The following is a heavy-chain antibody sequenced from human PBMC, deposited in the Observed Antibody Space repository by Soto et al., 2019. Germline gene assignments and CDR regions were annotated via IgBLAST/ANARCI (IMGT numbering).Heavy chain of an antibody. Sequence: PGGSLRLSCVGSGFSFSNYFMTWVRQAPGKGLEWVANIKEDGSEKYYLESVKGRFTISRDNAKNSLYLQVNSLRDEDTAVYYCARPRFRGMDVWGQGTRVTFSS. D-gene: IGHD3-10*01. CDR2: IKEDGSEK. CDR3: ARPRFRGMDV. J-gene: IGHJ6*02. V-gene: IGHV3-7*03. CDR1: GFSFSNYF.